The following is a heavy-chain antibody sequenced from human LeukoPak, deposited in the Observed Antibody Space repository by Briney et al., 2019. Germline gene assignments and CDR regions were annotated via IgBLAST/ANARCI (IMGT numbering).Heavy chain of an antibody. CDR3: VRELARGSFDY. Sequence: ASVKVSCKASGYTFTIYLIHWVRQAPGQGLEWMGLPNPSSGSTIAQKFRGRVTMTKNTSTNTVYMDLSSLGSEDTGVYYCVRELARGSFDYWGQGSLVTVSS. CDR1: GYTFTIYL. V-gene: IGHV1-46*01. D-gene: IGHD3-10*01. J-gene: IGHJ4*02. CDR2: PNPSSGST.